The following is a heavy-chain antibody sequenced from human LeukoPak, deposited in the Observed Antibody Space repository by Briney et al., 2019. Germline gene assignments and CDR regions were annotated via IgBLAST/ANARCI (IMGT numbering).Heavy chain of an antibody. Sequence: PGGSLRLSCAASGFTFSSYSMNWVRQAPGKGLEWVSSISSSSSYIYYADSVKGRFTISRDNAKNSLYLQMNSLRAEDTAVYYCARELIFGVVRAQSLLDYWGQGTLVTVSS. CDR3: ARELIFGVVRAQSLLDY. CDR2: ISSSSSYI. D-gene: IGHD3-3*01. V-gene: IGHV3-21*01. CDR1: GFTFSSYS. J-gene: IGHJ4*02.